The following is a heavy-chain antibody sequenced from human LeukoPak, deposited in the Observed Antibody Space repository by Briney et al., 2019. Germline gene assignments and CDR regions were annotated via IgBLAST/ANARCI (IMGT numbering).Heavy chain of an antibody. CDR2: IQYDGSKK. J-gene: IGHJ4*02. V-gene: IGHV3-30*02. D-gene: IGHD3-10*01. CDR3: AKDIGSYYDY. CDR1: GFTFSSNG. Sequence: GGSLRLSCVASGFTFSSNGMHWVRQAPGEGLEWVTFIQYDGSKKYYADSVKGRFTISRDNSKNTLYLEMNSLRAEDTAVYYCAKDIGSYYDYWGQGILVTVSS.